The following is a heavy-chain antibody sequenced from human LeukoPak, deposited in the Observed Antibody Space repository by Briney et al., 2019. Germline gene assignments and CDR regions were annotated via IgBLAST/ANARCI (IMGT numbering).Heavy chain of an antibody. CDR3: ARHYGP. Sequence: SETLSLTCTVSGGSISSSSYYWGWIRQPPGQGLEWIASIFYSGSTYYNPSLKSRVTISVDTSKNQFSLKLSSVTAADTAVYYRARHYGPWGQGTLVAVSS. D-gene: IGHD4-17*01. CDR1: GGSISSSSYY. CDR2: IFYSGST. V-gene: IGHV4-39*01. J-gene: IGHJ5*02.